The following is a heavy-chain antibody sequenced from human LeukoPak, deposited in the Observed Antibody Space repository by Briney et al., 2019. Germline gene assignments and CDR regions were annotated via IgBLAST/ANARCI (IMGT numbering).Heavy chain of an antibody. CDR2: ISGSGGST. Sequence: SGGSLRLSCAASGFTFSSYSMTWVRQAPGKGLEWVSSISGSGGSTYYAGSVKGRFTISRDNSKNTLYLQMNSLRAEDTAVYYCAKESRGSPNCYNFDYWGQGTLVTVSS. CDR1: GFTFSSYS. V-gene: IGHV3-23*01. CDR3: AKESRGSPNCYNFDY. D-gene: IGHD2-2*02. J-gene: IGHJ4*02.